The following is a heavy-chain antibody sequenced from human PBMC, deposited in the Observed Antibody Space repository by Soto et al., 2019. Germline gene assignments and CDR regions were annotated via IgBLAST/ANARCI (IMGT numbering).Heavy chain of an antibody. CDR2: IKSKTDGGTT. CDR1: GFTFSNAW. Sequence: VQLVESGGGLVKPGGSLRLSCAASGFTFSNAWMNWVRQAPGKGLEWVGRIKSKTDGGTTDYAAPVKGRFTISRDDSKNTLYLQMNSLKTEDTAVYYCTTDPVTMIVVVPSSGWGQGTLVTVSS. D-gene: IGHD3-22*01. V-gene: IGHV3-15*07. J-gene: IGHJ4*02. CDR3: TTDPVTMIVVVPSSG.